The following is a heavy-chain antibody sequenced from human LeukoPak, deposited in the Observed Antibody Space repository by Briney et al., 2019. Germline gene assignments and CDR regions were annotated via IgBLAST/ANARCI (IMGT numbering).Heavy chain of an antibody. CDR2: INGGGGTT. CDR3: AKKRFSTSSAIEFDF. Sequence: PGGSLRLSCAASGFTFSNYAMSWVRQTPGKGLEWVSGINGGGGTTYYSDSVKGRFTISRDNSKSTFYLQMDSLRDEDTAIYYCAKKRFSTSSAIEFDFWGRGTLVTVSS. D-gene: IGHD6-13*01. J-gene: IGHJ4*02. CDR1: GFTFSNYA. V-gene: IGHV3-23*01.